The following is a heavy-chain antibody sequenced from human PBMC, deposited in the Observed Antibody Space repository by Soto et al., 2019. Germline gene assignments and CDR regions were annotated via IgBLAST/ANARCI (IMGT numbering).Heavy chain of an antibody. CDR2: IIPIFGTA. V-gene: IGHV1-69*13. CDR3: ARVGYCTNGVCYRNYYYYGMDV. J-gene: IGHJ6*02. CDR1: GGTFSSYA. D-gene: IGHD2-8*01. Sequence: SVKVSCKASGGTFSSYAISWVRQAPGQGLEWMGGIIPIFGTANYAQKFQGRVTITADESTSTAYMELSSLRSEDTAVYYCARVGYCTNGVCYRNYYYYGMDVWGXGTTVNVSS.